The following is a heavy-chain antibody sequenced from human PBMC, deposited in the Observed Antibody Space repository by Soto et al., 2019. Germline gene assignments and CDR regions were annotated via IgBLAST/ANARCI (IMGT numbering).Heavy chain of an antibody. J-gene: IGHJ5*02. D-gene: IGHD2-8*02. V-gene: IGHV5-51*01. CDR1: GYAFSSYW. CDR2: IYPGDSDT. Sequence: LGASLKISCQGSGYAFSSYWIAWVRQMPGKGLEWMGIIYPGDSDTRYSPSFQGQVTISVDKSITTAYLQWSSLKASDTAMYYCARGYCTATICDPWFDPWGQGTLVTVSS. CDR3: ARGYCTATICDPWFDP.